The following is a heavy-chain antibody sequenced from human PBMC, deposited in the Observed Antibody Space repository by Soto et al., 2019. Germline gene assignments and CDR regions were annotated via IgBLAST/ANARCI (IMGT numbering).Heavy chain of an antibody. CDR3: ARGRGAAAGPYVFDI. D-gene: IGHD6-13*01. J-gene: IGHJ3*02. CDR2: IYYSGST. V-gene: IGHV4-59*12. Sequence: SETLSLTCTVSGRSILSSSWSWIRQAPGKGLEWIGYIYYSGSTNYNPSLKSRVTISVDTSKNQFSLKLSSVTAADTAVYYCARGRGAAAGPYVFDIWGQGTMVT. CDR1: GRSILSSS.